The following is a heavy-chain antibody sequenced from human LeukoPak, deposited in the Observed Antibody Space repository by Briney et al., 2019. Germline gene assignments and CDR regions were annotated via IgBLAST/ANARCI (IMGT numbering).Heavy chain of an antibody. Sequence: SETLSLTCAVYGGSFSGYYWSWIRQPPGKGLEWIGSIYYSGSTYYNPSLKSRVTISVDTSKNQFSLKLSSVTAADTAVYYCARGVWSGYYSDAFDIWGQGTMVTVSS. CDR3: ARGVWSGYYSDAFDI. D-gene: IGHD3-3*01. V-gene: IGHV4-34*01. CDR2: IYYSGST. J-gene: IGHJ3*02. CDR1: GGSFSGYY.